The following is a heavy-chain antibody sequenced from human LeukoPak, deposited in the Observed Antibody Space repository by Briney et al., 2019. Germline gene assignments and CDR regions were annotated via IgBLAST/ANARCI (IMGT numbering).Heavy chain of an antibody. CDR1: GGSISSGGYC. V-gene: IGHV4-31*03. D-gene: IGHD3-22*01. CDR2: IYYSGST. CDR3: ARVKKSPDYYDSSGYEPDRYFQH. Sequence: MPSETLSLTCTVSGGSISSGGYCWSWIRQHPGKGLDWIGYIYYSGSTYYHPSLKTRVTISVDTSKNQFSLKLSSVTAADTAVYYCARVKKSPDYYDSSGYEPDRYFQHWGQGTLVTVSS. J-gene: IGHJ1*01.